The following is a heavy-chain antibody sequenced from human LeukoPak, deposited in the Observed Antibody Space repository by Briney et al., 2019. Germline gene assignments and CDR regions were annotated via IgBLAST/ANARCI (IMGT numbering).Heavy chain of an antibody. CDR1: AYTFTSYG. CDR2: ISAHNGNT. Sequence: ASVKVSCKASAYTFTSYGIAWVRQAPGQGLEWMGWISAHNGNTNYAQKLQGRVTMTTDTSTSAAYMELRSLRSEDTAVYYCARDRGGDYVLDYWGQGTLVTVSS. CDR3: ARDRGGDYVLDY. J-gene: IGHJ4*02. V-gene: IGHV1-18*01. D-gene: IGHD4-17*01.